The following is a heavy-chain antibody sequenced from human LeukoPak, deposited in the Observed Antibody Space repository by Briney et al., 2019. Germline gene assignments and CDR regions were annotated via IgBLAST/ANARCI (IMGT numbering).Heavy chain of an antibody. V-gene: IGHV1-3*01. CDR1: GYTFTGYY. CDR2: INAGNGNT. CDR3: AREGGYYDSSGPYY. Sequence: GASVKVSCKASGYTFTGYYMHWVRQAPGRGLEWMGWINAGNGNTKYSQKFQGRVTITRDTSANTAYMELSSLRSEDTAVYYCAREGGYYDSSGPYYWGQGTLVTVSS. J-gene: IGHJ4*02. D-gene: IGHD3-22*01.